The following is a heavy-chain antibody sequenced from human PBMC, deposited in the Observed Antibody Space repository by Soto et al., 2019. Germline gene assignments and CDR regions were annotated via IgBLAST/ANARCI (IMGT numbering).Heavy chain of an antibody. Sequence: PGASVKISCKACGYSFGNFWMCWVRQMPGRGLEWMAIFHPADSNTNYSPSFEGQVTISADKSISTAYLQWSSLKASDTAMYFCATHDWHLPDYWGQGTLVTVSS. J-gene: IGHJ4*02. CDR2: FHPADSNT. CDR3: ATHDWHLPDY. CDR1: GYSFGNFW. D-gene: IGHD3-9*01. V-gene: IGHV5-51*01.